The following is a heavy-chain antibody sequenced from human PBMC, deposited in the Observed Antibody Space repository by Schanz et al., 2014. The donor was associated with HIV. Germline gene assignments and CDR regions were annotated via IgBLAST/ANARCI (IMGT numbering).Heavy chain of an antibody. CDR3: ARASLGAAHP. CDR1: GASVSSSIYY. D-gene: IGHD2-15*01. CDR2: MFYRGTT. J-gene: IGHJ5*02. Sequence: QVQLQESGPGLVKPSQTLSLTCTVSGASVSSSIYYWSWIRQLPGEGLEWIGYMFYRGTTYFHPSLKSRVSMSVDTSKNQFSLMLTSVTAADTAIYYCARASLGAAHPWGQGTLVTVSS. V-gene: IGHV4-31*03.